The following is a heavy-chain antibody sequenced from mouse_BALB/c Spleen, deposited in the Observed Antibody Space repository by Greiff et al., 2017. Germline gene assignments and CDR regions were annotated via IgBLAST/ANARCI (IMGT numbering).Heavy chain of an antibody. CDR1: GFTFSSYT. J-gene: IGHJ2*01. CDR2: ISSGGSYT. Sequence: EVKLVESGGGLVKPGGSLKLSCAASGFTFSSYTMSWVRQTPEKRLEWVATISSGGSYTYYPDSVKGRFTISRDNAKNTLYLQMSSLKSEDTAMYYCTRDHGNYDYFDYWGQGTTLTVSS. CDR3: TRDHGNYDYFDY. D-gene: IGHD2-1*01. V-gene: IGHV5-6-4*01.